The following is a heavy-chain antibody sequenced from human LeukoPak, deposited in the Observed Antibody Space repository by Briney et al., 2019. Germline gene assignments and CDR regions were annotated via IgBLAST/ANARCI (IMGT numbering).Heavy chain of an antibody. CDR1: GGSISSYY. Sequence: SETLSLTCTVSGGSISSYYWRWIRQPPGKGLEWIAYISDIGSINYNPSLKSRVTISLDTSKNQFSLKLSSVTAADTAVYYCAGHHPRNTVDFWGQGTLVTVSS. J-gene: IGHJ4*02. D-gene: IGHD2/OR15-2a*01. V-gene: IGHV4-59*08. CDR2: ISDIGSI. CDR3: AGHHPRNTVDF.